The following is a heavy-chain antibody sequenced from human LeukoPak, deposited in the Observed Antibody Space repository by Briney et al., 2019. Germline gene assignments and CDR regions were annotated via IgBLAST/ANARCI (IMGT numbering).Heavy chain of an antibody. V-gene: IGHV3-21*01. Sequence: PGGSLRLSCAASGFTFSTFAMNWVRRAPGKGLEWVSSISSSSSYIYYADSVKGRFTISRDNAKNSLYLQMNSVRAEDTAVYYCARGSGLTGHMPEFDYWGQGTLVTVSS. CDR3: ARGSGLTGHMPEFDY. D-gene: IGHD3-9*01. J-gene: IGHJ4*02. CDR2: ISSSSSYI. CDR1: GFTFSTFA.